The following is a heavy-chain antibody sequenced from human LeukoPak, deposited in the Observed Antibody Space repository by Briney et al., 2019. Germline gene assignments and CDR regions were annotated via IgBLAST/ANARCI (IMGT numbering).Heavy chain of an antibody. Sequence: SETLSLTCAVYGGSFSGYYWSWIRQPPGKGLEWIGEINHSGSTNYNPSLKSRVTISVDTSKNQFSLKLSSVTAADTAVYYCARVRHEEQGLAYWGQGTLVTVSS. CDR1: GGSFSGYY. V-gene: IGHV4-34*01. CDR2: INHSGST. CDR3: ARVRHEEQGLAY. D-gene: IGHD1/OR15-1a*01. J-gene: IGHJ4*02.